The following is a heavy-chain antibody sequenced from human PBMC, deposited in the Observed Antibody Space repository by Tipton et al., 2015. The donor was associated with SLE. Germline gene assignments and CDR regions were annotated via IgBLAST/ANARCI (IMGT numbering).Heavy chain of an antibody. V-gene: IGHV4-34*01. CDR3: AMGQWEPALAF. J-gene: IGHJ6*02. CDR2: INHSGTT. Sequence: TLSLTCAVYGGSFSSYYWTWVRQPPGKGPEWVGEINHSGTTNYSPSLKSRVTISEDTSKNHFSLKLSSVTAADTAVYYCAMGQWEPALAFWGQGTTVTVSS. D-gene: IGHD1-26*01. CDR1: GGSFSSYY.